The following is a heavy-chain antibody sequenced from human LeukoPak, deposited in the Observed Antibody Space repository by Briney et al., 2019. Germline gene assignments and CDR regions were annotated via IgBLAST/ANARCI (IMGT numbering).Heavy chain of an antibody. V-gene: IGHV3-11*04. Sequence: GGSLRLSCAASGFTFSDYYMSWIRQAPGKGLEWVSYISSSGSTIYYADSVKGRSTISRDNAKNSLYLQMNSLRAEDTAVYYCARERFRGENYYGMDVWGQGTTVTVSS. J-gene: IGHJ6*02. CDR2: ISSSGSTI. CDR1: GFTFSDYY. CDR3: ARERFRGENYYGMDV. D-gene: IGHD3-10*01.